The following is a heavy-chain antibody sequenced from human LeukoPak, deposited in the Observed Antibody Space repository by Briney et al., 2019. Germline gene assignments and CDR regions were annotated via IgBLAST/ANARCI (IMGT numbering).Heavy chain of an antibody. V-gene: IGHV3-23*01. CDR1: GFTVITYA. Sequence: QPGVSRRRSWASYGFTVITYAMSWVRQAPGQGLKWVSSISGDGGSTYYAESVKGRFTISRDNSKNTLYLQMNSLRAEDTAVYYCAKRPDCSTTNCFRFEYWGQGTLVTVSS. CDR2: ISGDGGST. CDR3: AKRPDCSTTNCFRFEY. J-gene: IGHJ4*02. D-gene: IGHD2-2*01.